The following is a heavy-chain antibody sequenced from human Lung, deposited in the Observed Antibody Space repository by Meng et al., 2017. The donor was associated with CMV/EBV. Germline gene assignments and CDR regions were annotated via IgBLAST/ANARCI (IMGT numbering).Heavy chain of an antibody. Sequence: GEXXTISCAVSGFTFNDYAMHWVRQTPGKGLEWVAFTSWYGDTKFYADSVRGRFTISRDNSKNSLYLQMNSLRPEDTDFYYCAKDRGSSSGRDLEYWGQGTLVTVSS. CDR3: AKDRGSSSGRDLEY. J-gene: IGHJ4*02. CDR1: GFTFNDYA. V-gene: IGHV3-43D*03. D-gene: IGHD6-6*01. CDR2: TSWYGDTK.